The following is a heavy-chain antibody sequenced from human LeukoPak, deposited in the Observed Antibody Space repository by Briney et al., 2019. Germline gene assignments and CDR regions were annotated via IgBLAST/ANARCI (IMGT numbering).Heavy chain of an antibody. J-gene: IGHJ6*02. V-gene: IGHV1-8*01. CDR1: GYTFTSYD. CDR2: MNPNSGNT. CDR3: ARFPLRGRNHYYYYYYGMDV. D-gene: IGHD1-14*01. Sequence: ASVKVSCKASGYTFTSYDINWVRQATGQGLEWMGWMNPNSGNTGYAQKFQGRVTMTRNTSISTAYMELSSLRSEDTAVYYCARFPLRGRNHYYYYYYGMDVWGQGTTVTVSS.